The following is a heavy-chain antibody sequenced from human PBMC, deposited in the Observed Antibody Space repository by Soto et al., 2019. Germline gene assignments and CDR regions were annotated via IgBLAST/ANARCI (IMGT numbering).Heavy chain of an antibody. Sequence: DVQLLESGGGLVQPGGSLRLSCVASGFSFSANAMTWVRQAPGKGLEWDSSILHIGDSAYYADSVKGRFTISRDNSKSTLYLQMNSLRADDTAVYYCARRGLSNNDYWGQGTLVTVSS. CDR3: ARRGLSNNDY. J-gene: IGHJ4*02. CDR2: ILHIGDSA. D-gene: IGHD1-1*01. V-gene: IGHV3-23*01. CDR1: GFSFSANA.